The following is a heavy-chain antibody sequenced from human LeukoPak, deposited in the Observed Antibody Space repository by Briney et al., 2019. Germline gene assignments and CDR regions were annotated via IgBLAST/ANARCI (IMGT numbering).Heavy chain of an antibody. D-gene: IGHD3-3*01. V-gene: IGHV4-4*07. CDR3: ARGVTLFGGHYMDV. CDR2: IFTTGTT. Sequence: SETLSLTCNVPSDKISSYYWNWIRQPAGKGRGWVGRIFTTGTTNYSPSLKSRVTISIDRSKNQFYLNLSSVTAADTAVYYCARGVTLFGGHYMDVWGKGTTVTVSS. CDR1: SDKISSYY. J-gene: IGHJ6*03.